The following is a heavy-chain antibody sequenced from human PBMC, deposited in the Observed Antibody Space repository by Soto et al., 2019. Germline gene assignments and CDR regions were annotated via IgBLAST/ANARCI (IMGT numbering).Heavy chain of an antibody. CDR1: VFPFTNAW. CDR3: TTDGFTGIVGI. J-gene: IGHJ3*02. V-gene: IGHV3-15*01. CDR2: IRSKTSSETR. Sequence: PGGSLRLSCAASVFPFTNAWMTWCRQAPGKGLEWVGRIRSKTSSETREYAAPVKGRFTISRDDSKNMLYLEMNSLKIEDTGVYYCTTDGFTGIVGIWGQGTMVTVSS. D-gene: IGHD3-22*01.